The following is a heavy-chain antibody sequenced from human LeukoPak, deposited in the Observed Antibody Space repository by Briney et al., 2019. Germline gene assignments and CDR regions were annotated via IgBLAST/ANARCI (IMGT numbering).Heavy chain of an antibody. D-gene: IGHD3-22*01. CDR2: ISDYKGYT. J-gene: IGHJ5*02. CDR1: GYTFTNYG. Sequence: GASVKVSFKASGYTFTNYGISWVRQAPGQGLEWMGGISDYKGYTHYANNHQGRVTMTTDTSTSTAYMELRSLRSDDTAVYYCARDEARYSSGYYPNWFDPWGQGTLVTVSS. V-gene: IGHV1-18*01. CDR3: ARDEARYSSGYYPNWFDP.